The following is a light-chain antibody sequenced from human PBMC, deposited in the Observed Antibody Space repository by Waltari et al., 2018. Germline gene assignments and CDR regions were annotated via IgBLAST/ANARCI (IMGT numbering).Light chain of an antibody. CDR1: NLGSKS. V-gene: IGLV3-21*02. Sequence: SFVLTQPPSVSVSPGQTARITCGGSNLGSKSVQWFQQKPGQAPVLVVFGDTERPSGIPDRVSGSNSGNTATLTIDRVEPGDEADYYCQVWDSGSDHHVFGTGTKVTVL. CDR2: GDT. J-gene: IGLJ1*01. CDR3: QVWDSGSDHHV.